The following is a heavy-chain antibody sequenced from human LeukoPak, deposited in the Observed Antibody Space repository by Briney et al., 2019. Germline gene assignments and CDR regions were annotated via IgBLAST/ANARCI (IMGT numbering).Heavy chain of an antibody. CDR3: AKAGAVVVVAAKYFDY. J-gene: IGHJ4*02. V-gene: IGHV3-23*01. CDR2: ISGSGSNT. D-gene: IGHD2-15*01. CDR1: GFIFSSYG. Sequence: GGSLRLSCAASGFIFSSYGMHWVRRAPGKGLEWVSVISGSGSNTYYADSVKGRFTISRDNSKSTLYLQMNSLRAEDTAVYYCAKAGAVVVVAAKYFDYWGQGTLVTVSS.